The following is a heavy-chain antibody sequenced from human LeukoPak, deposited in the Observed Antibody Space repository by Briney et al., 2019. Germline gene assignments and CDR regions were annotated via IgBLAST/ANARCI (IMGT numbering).Heavy chain of an antibody. CDR2: INPNSGGT. V-gene: IGHV1-2*02. D-gene: IGHD3-22*01. CDR1: GYTFTGYY. CDR3: ARETEYYYDSSGYYPHAFDI. J-gene: IGHJ3*02. Sequence: ASVKVSCKASGYTFTGYYMHWVRQASGQGLEWMGWINPNSGGTNYAQKFQGRVTMTRDTSISTAYMELSRLRSDDTAVYYCARETEYYYDSSGYYPHAFDIWGQGTMVTVSS.